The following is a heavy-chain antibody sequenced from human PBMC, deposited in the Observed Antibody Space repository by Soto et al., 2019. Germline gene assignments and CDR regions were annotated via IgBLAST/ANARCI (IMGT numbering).Heavy chain of an antibody. V-gene: IGHV3-23*01. CDR2: TTGNGDAT. J-gene: IGHJ6*02. D-gene: IGHD2-8*01. CDR1: GFIFNRFS. Sequence: GGSLRLSCVGTGFIFNRFSMSWVRQAPGKGPEWVSGTTGNGDATDYAESVKGRFIISRDNSKNTLYLQMSRLRAEDTAIYFCARPPNGAFAHWGVDAWGQGTTVTVSS. CDR3: ARPPNGAFAHWGVDA.